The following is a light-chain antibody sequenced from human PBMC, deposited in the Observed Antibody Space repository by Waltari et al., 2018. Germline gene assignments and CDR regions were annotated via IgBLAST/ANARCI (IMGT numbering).Light chain of an antibody. Sequence: SYVLPPPPSVSVAPGKTATLTCGGSNLESKRVNWYQQKAGQAPVLVLFYDTDRPSGIPDRFSGSNSGNTATLTISWVEAGDEADYHCQVWDDTTNSGVFGGGTRLTVL. V-gene: IGLV3-21*01. CDR1: NLESKR. J-gene: IGLJ3*02. CDR2: YDT. CDR3: QVWDDTTNSGV.